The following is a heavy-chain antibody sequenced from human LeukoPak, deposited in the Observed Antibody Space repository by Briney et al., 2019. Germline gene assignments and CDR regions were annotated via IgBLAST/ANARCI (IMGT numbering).Heavy chain of an antibody. V-gene: IGHV4-4*07. D-gene: IGHD2-2*02. CDR3: NTRTRAFDI. CDR1: GGSISSYY. CDR2: IYTSGST. Sequence: RTSETLSLTCTVSGGSISSYYWSWIRQPAGKGLEWIGRIYTSGSTNYNPSLKSRVTMSVDTSKNQFSLELSSVTAADTAVYYCNTRTRAFDIWGQGTMVTVSS. J-gene: IGHJ3*02.